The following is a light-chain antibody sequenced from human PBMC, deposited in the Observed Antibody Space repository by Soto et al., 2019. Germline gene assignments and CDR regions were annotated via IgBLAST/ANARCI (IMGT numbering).Light chain of an antibody. CDR3: AAWDDSLRGPV. CDR2: RDD. V-gene: IGLV1-47*01. J-gene: IGLJ2*01. CDR1: DSNIGNNY. Sequence: QSVLTQPPSASGTPGQRVTISCSGSDSNIGNNYIYWYQQVPGTAPKLLIHRDDQRPSGVPDRFSGSKSGTSGSLAISGLRSEDEADYYCAAWDDSLRGPVFGGGTTLTVL.